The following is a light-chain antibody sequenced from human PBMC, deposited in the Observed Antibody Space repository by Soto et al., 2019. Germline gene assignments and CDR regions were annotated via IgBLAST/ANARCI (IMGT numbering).Light chain of an antibody. Sequence: QSVLTHPASVSRAPGRASTIFCTGTSSDVGGYNYVSWYQQHPGKAPKLVIYDVSNRPSGVSNRFSGSKSGNTASLTISGLQAEDEADYYCSSYTSSSRDVFGTGTKVTVL. CDR2: DVS. CDR1: SSDVGGYNY. CDR3: SSYTSSSRDV. V-gene: IGLV2-14*01. J-gene: IGLJ1*01.